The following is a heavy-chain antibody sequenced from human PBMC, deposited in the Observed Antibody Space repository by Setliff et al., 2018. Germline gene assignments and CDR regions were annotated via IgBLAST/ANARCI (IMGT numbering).Heavy chain of an antibody. Sequence: SETLSLTCTVSGGSISSSSYYWGWIRQPPGMGLEWIGSIYYSGSTYYNPSLKRRVTISADTSKNQFSLKLSSVTAADTALYYCARVRSYGSGNYYYYYYDMDVWGQGTTVTVSS. V-gene: IGHV4-39*07. D-gene: IGHD3-10*01. CDR2: IYYSGST. J-gene: IGHJ6*02. CDR3: ARVRSYGSGNYYYYYYDMDV. CDR1: GGSISSSSYY.